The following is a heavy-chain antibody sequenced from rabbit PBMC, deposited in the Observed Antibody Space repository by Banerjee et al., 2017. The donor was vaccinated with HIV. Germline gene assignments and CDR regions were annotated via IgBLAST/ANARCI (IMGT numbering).Heavy chain of an antibody. V-gene: IGHV1S45*01. D-gene: IGHD4-1*01. Sequence: QEQLVESGGGLVQPEGSLTLTCTASGFSFSSSYNMCWVRQAPGKGLEWIGYIDTASGTTDYASWVNGRFTISKTSSTTVTLKMTSLTAADTATYFCARRVSGGSEYFNLWGQGTLVTVS. CDR2: IDTASGTT. J-gene: IGHJ4*01. CDR3: ARRVSGGSEYFNL. CDR1: GFSFSSSYN.